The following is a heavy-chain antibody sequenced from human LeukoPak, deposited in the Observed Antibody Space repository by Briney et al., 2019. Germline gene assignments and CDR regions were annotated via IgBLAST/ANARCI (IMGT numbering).Heavy chain of an antibody. CDR1: GGSISSGDYY. J-gene: IGHJ4*02. CDR2: IFYSGST. V-gene: IGHV4-30-4*01. D-gene: IGHD3-10*01. CDR3: ARGLNYLGAGTYDYFDL. Sequence: PSETLSLTCTVSGGSISSGDYYWNWIRQPPGKGLEWIGYIFYSGSTYYNPSLKSRVNISVDTSKNQFSLRLRSVTAADTAVYYCARGLNYLGAGTYDYFDLWGQGTLVSVSS.